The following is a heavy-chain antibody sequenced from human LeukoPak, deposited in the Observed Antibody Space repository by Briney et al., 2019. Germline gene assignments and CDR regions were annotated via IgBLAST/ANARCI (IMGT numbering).Heavy chain of an antibody. CDR3: AADERSYSGRYYYYYGMDV. CDR1: GFTFTSSA. CDR2: IVVGSGNT. D-gene: IGHD1-26*01. V-gene: IGHV1-58*01. J-gene: IGHJ6*02. Sequence: SVKVSCKASGFTFTSSAVQWVRQARGQRLEWIGWIVVGSGNTNYAQKFQERVTITRDMSTSTAYMELSSLRSEDTAVYYCAADERSYSGRYYYYYGMDVWGRGTTVTVSS.